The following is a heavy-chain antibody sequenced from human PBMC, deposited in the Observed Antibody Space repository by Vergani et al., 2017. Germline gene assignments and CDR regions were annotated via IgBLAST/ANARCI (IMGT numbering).Heavy chain of an antibody. Sequence: EVQLLESGGGLVQPGGSLRLSCAASGFTFSSYAMSWVRQAPGKGLEWVSAISGSGGSTYYADSVKGRFTISRDNSKNTLYLQMNSLRAEDTAVYYCAKLEGIVVVPAAMPFFDYWGQGTLVTVSS. CDR3: AKLEGIVVVPAAMPFFDY. CDR1: GFTFSSYA. CDR2: ISGSGGST. J-gene: IGHJ4*02. D-gene: IGHD2-2*01. V-gene: IGHV3-23*01.